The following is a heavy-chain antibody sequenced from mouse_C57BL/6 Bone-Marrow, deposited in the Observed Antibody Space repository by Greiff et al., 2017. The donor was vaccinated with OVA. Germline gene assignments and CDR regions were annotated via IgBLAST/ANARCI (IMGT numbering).Heavy chain of an antibody. CDR1: GYAFSSYW. D-gene: IGHD1-1*01. V-gene: IGHV1-80*01. CDR2: IYPGDGDT. Sequence: LVESGAELVKPGASVKISCKASGYAFSSYWMNWVKQRPGKGLEWIGQIYPGDGDTNYNGKFKGKATLTADKSSSTAYMQLSSLTSEDSAVYFGARRDGSSYRYFDVWGTGTTVTVSS. CDR3: ARRDGSSYRYFDV. J-gene: IGHJ1*03.